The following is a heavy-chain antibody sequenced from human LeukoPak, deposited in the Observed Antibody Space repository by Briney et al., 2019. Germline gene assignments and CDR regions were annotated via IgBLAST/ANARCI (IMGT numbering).Heavy chain of an antibody. Sequence: ASVKVSCRASGGTFSSYVITWVRQAPGQGLEWMGGIIPMFGTADYAQKFQGRVTITADESTSTAYMQLSSLRSEDTAVYYCARGAYSSGSYYFDHWGQGTLVTVSS. J-gene: IGHJ4*02. CDR2: IIPMFGTA. D-gene: IGHD6-19*01. V-gene: IGHV1-69*13. CDR1: GGTFSSYV. CDR3: ARGAYSSGSYYFDH.